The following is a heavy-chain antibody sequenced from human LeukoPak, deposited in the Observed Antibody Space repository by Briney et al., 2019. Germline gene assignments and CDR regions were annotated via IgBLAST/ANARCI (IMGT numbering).Heavy chain of an antibody. CDR1: GYTFTSYD. Sequence: ASVKVSCKASGYTFTSYDINWVRQATGQGLEWMGWMNPNSGNTGYAQKFQGRVTMTRNTSISTAYMELSSLRSEDTAVYYCAKMYSSSWYWFDPWGQGTLVTVSS. V-gene: IGHV1-8*01. CDR3: AKMYSSSWYWFDP. J-gene: IGHJ5*02. CDR2: MNPNSGNT. D-gene: IGHD6-13*01.